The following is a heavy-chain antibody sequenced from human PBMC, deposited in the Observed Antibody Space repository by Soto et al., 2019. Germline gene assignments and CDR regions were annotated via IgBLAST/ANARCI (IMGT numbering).Heavy chain of an antibody. CDR2: IAYDGSNT. CDR3: ARGSSSTSGVDY. D-gene: IGHD6-6*01. Sequence: GGSLRLSCAASGFTFSSYGIHWVRQAPGKGLEWVAVIAYDGSNTYYADSVKGRFTISRDNSKNTLYLQMNSLRAEDTAVYYCARGSSSTSGVDYWGQETQVTVSS. CDR1: GFTFSSYG. V-gene: IGHV3-30*03. J-gene: IGHJ4*02.